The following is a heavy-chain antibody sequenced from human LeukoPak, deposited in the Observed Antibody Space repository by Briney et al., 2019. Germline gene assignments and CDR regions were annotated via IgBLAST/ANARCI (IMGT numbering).Heavy chain of an antibody. CDR2: IMPLFGTA. CDR3: ARDVHGDYGSGWFDP. D-gene: IGHD4-17*01. Sequence: ASVKVSCKTSGGTFNYSAIRWVRQAPGQGLEWLGGIMPLFGTAGYAQKFQGRVTITKDESTRTVYLELTSLTSDDTAVYYCARDVHGDYGSGWFDPWGQGTLVSVSS. V-gene: IGHV1-69*05. J-gene: IGHJ5*02. CDR1: GGTFNYSA.